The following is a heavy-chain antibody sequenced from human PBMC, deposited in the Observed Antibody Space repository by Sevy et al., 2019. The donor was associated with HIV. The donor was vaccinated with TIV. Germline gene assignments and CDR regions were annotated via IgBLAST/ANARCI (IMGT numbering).Heavy chain of an antibody. J-gene: IGHJ4*02. Sequence: GESLKISCAASGFTFNIYGMYWVRQAPGKGLEWVAVKWYDASKKYHADTVKGRFIISRDNSKNTLHLQMNSLRAEDSAVYYCAKDDAAYSSAWTFPDYWGQGTLVTVSS. CDR2: KWYDASKK. CDR3: AKDDAAYSSAWTFPDY. D-gene: IGHD6-19*01. V-gene: IGHV3-33*06. CDR1: GFTFNIYG.